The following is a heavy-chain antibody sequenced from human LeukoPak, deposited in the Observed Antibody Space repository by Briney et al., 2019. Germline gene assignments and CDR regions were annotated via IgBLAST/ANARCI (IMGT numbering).Heavy chain of an antibody. Sequence: PGGCLRLSCAASQFTFSNYAVNWVRQAPGRGLEWVSGISATGDNTYYADSVKGRFTISRDNSKSTLYLQMNSLRVEDTAIYYCARGYYDILTGLGYWSQGTLVTVSS. V-gene: IGHV3-23*01. CDR3: ARGYYDILTGLGY. CDR2: ISATGDNT. D-gene: IGHD3-9*01. CDR1: QFTFSNYA. J-gene: IGHJ4*02.